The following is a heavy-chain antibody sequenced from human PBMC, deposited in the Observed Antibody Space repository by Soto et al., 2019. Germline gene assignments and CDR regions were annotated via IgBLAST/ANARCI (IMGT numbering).Heavy chain of an antibody. CDR3: AKVSRKGSAVDFDY. Sequence: QVKLVQSGAELKKPGASVKVSCKASGYTFSNYDMNWLRQATGQGPEWIGWVNPNNGDAGYSQKFQGRVTLTTDISTTTAYMELTSLRSEDTAIYYCAKVSRKGSAVDFDYWGQGTLITVSS. CDR2: VNPNNGDA. J-gene: IGHJ4*02. V-gene: IGHV1-8*01. D-gene: IGHD2-15*01. CDR1: GYTFSNYD.